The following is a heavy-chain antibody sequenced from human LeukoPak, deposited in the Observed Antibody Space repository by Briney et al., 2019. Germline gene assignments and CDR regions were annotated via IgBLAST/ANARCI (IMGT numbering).Heavy chain of an antibody. CDR3: ARARSMIVVVIAADAFDI. Sequence: PGGSLRLSCAASGFTFSSYAMHWVRQAPGKGLEYVSAISSNGGSTYYANSVKGRFTISRDNSKNTLHLQMGSLRAEDMAVYYCARARSMIVVVIAADAFDIWGQGTMVAVSS. CDR1: GFTFSSYA. CDR2: ISSNGGST. J-gene: IGHJ3*02. D-gene: IGHD3-22*01. V-gene: IGHV3-64*01.